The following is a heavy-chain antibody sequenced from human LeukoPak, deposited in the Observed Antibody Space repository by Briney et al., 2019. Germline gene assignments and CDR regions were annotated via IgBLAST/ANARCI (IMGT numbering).Heavy chain of an antibody. CDR3: ARARVGATRNWFDP. CDR1: GGSISSGSYY. D-gene: IGHD1-26*01. Sequence: SQTQSLTCTVSGGSISSGSYYWSWIRQPAGKGLEWIGRIYTSGSTNYNPSLKSRVTISVDTSKNQFSLKLSSVTAADTAVYYCARARVGATRNWFDPWGQGTLVTVSS. J-gene: IGHJ5*02. V-gene: IGHV4-61*02. CDR2: IYTSGST.